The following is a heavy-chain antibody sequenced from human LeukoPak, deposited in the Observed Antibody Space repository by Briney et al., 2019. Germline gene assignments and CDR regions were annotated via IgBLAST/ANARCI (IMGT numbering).Heavy chain of an antibody. CDR1: GCTFSNYW. J-gene: IGHJ1*01. CDR2: IKTDGSEK. V-gene: IGHV3-7*01. CDR3: ATYSSLDRREFQD. D-gene: IGHD3-22*01. Sequence: PGGSLRLSCEGSGCTFSNYWMGWVRQAPGKGLQWVANIKTDGSEKYYVDSVKGRFTISRGNAKNSLYLQMNSLRAEDTAVYYCATYSSLDRREFQDWGQGTLLTVSS.